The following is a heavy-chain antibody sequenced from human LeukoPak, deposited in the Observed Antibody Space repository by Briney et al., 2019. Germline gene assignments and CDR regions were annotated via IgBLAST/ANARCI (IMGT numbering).Heavy chain of an antibody. Sequence: SETLSLTCAVYGGSFSGNYWRWIRQPPGKGLEWIGEINHSGSTNYNPSLKSRVTISVDTSKNQFSLKLSSVTAADTAVYYCARVYSSSWYTSEYFQHWGQGTLVTVSS. J-gene: IGHJ1*01. V-gene: IGHV4-34*01. CDR2: INHSGST. CDR3: ARVYSSSWYTSEYFQH. CDR1: GGSFSGNY. D-gene: IGHD6-13*01.